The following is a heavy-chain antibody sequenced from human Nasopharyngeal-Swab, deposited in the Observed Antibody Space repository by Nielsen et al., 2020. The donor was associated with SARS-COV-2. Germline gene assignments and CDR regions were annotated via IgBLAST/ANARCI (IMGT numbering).Heavy chain of an antibody. D-gene: IGHD3-22*01. J-gene: IGHJ6*02. CDR3: AGGQDSSGFWGSPYYGPDV. CDR2: IYSGGST. V-gene: IGHV3-66*01. CDR1: GLTVSSNY. Sequence: GGSLRLSCAASGLTVSSNYMSWVRQAPGKGLEWVSVIYSGGSTYYADSVKGRFTISRDNSKNTLYLQMNNLRAEDTAVYFCAGGQDSSGFWGSPYYGPDVWGQGTTVIVSS.